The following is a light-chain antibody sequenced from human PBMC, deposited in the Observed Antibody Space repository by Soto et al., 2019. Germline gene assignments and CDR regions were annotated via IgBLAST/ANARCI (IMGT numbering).Light chain of an antibody. CDR3: CSYAGSYIFV. Sequence: QSALTQPRSVSGSPGRSVSISCTGTSSDVGGYTSVSWYQQYPGQAPKLMIFDVTKRPSGVPDRFSGSKSGNTAALTISGLKAEDEADYYCCSYAGSYIFVFGSGTKVTVL. CDR2: DVT. J-gene: IGLJ1*01. V-gene: IGLV2-11*01. CDR1: SSDVGGYTS.